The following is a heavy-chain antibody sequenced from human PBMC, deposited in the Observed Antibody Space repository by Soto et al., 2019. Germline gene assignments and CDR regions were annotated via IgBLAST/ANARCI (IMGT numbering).Heavy chain of an antibody. CDR1: GFIFSDHY. Sequence: PGESLKISCAASGFIFSDHYMDWVRQAPGKGLEWVGRARNKVSGYTTAYAASVKGRFTISRDDSKNSLFLQMNSLKTEDTAVYFCARLMGTSFDLWGQGTLVTVSS. CDR2: ARNKVSGYTT. CDR3: ARLMGTSFDL. J-gene: IGHJ5*02. V-gene: IGHV3-72*01. D-gene: IGHD2-8*01.